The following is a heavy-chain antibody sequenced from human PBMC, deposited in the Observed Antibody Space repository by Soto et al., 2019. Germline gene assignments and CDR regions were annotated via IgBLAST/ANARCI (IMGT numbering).Heavy chain of an antibody. V-gene: IGHV3-33*01. CDR3: ARPIHDSSGYYLAY. J-gene: IGHJ4*02. CDR2: IWYDGSNK. Sequence: PGGSLRLSCAASGFTFSSYGMHWVRQAPGKGLEWVAVIWYDGSNKYYADSVKGRFTISRDNSKNTLYLHMNSLRAEDTAVYYCARPIHDSSGYYLAYWGQGTLVTVSS. CDR1: GFTFSSYG. D-gene: IGHD3-22*01.